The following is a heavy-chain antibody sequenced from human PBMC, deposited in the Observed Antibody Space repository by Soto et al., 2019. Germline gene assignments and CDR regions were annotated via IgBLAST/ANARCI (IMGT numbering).Heavy chain of an antibody. Sequence: QITLRESGPTLVKPTETLTLTCTLSGFSVSSNGVGVGWVRQPPGEALEWLGLIYWDGEKRYNPSLRTRLTITKDTSKNQVVLIMTNMDPVDTATYYCGHWGVTIVPGGRGPTFDIWGQGTTVTVSS. CDR3: GHWGVTIVPGGRGPTFDI. V-gene: IGHV2-5*02. CDR1: GFSVSSNGVG. CDR2: IYWDGEK. D-gene: IGHD3-10*02. J-gene: IGHJ3*02.